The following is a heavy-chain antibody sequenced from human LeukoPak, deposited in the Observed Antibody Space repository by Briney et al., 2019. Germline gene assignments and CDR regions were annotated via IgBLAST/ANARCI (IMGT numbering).Heavy chain of an antibody. D-gene: IGHD3-9*01. CDR2: IKQDGSEK. CDR3: TKERRRDDILTGSFSD. J-gene: IGHJ4*02. V-gene: IGHV3-7*01. Sequence: GGSLRLSCAASGFTFSIYWMTWVRQAPGKGLEWVANIKQDGSEKYYVDSVKGRFTISRDNAKNSLYLQMNSLRAEDTAVYYCTKERRRDDILTGSFSDWGQGILVTVSS. CDR1: GFTFSIYW.